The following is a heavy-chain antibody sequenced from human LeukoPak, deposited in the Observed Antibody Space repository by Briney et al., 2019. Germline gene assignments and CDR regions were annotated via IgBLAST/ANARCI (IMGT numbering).Heavy chain of an antibody. J-gene: IGHJ4*02. D-gene: IGHD5-12*01. CDR3: AKDRGKWLRLGDY. V-gene: IGHV3-30*02. CDR1: GFTFSSYG. CDR2: IRYDGNKK. Sequence: GGSLRLSCAASGFTFSSYGFHWVRQAPGKGLEWVAFIRYDGNKKFYADSVKGRFTISRDNSKNTPYLQMNSLRAEDTAVYYCAKDRGKWLRLGDYWGQGTLVTVSS.